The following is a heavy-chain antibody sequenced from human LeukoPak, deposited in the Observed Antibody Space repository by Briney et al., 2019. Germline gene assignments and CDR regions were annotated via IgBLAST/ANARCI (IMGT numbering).Heavy chain of an antibody. D-gene: IGHD6-19*01. CDR2: IIPIFGTA. Sequence: SVEVSCKASGGTFSSYAISWVRQAPGQGLEWMGRIIPIFGTANYAQKFQGRVTITTDESTSTAYTELSSLRSEDTAVYYCARAPGYSSGWQLFDYWGQGTLVTVSS. J-gene: IGHJ4*02. V-gene: IGHV1-69*05. CDR3: ARAPGYSSGWQLFDY. CDR1: GGTFSSYA.